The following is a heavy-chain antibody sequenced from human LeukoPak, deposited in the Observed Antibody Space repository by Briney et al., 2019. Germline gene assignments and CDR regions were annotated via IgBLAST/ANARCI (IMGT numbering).Heavy chain of an antibody. CDR2: IRNDGSYE. Sequence: GGSLRLSCAASGFTFSDYGMHWVRQAPGKGLEWVAFIRNDGSYEYYPDSVKGRFTISRDNSRNALFLQMNSLRAEDTAVYYCAKGSSTFDYWGQGTLVTVSS. J-gene: IGHJ4*02. CDR1: GFTFSDYG. V-gene: IGHV3-30*02. CDR3: AKGSSTFDY.